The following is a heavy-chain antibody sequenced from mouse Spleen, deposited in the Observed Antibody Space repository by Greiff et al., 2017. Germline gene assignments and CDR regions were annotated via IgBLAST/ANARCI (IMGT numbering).Heavy chain of an antibody. CDR1: GFTFSSYA. V-gene: IGHV5-9-3*01. D-gene: IGHD2-2*01. Sequence: EVNVVESGGGLVKPGGSLKLSCAASGFTFSSYAMSWVRQTPEKRLEWVATISSGGSYTYYPDSVKGRFTISRDNAKNTLYLQMSSLRSEDTAMYYCARQGYYGYDETSWYFDVWGAGTTVTVSS. CDR2: ISSGGSYT. CDR3: ARQGYYGYDETSWYFDV. J-gene: IGHJ1*01.